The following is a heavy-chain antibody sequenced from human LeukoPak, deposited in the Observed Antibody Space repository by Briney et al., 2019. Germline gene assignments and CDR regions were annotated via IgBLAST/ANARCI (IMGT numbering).Heavy chain of an antibody. J-gene: IGHJ5*02. Sequence: PGGSLRLSCAASGFTFGNFWMHWVRQAPGKGLEWVSRINTDGTSTNYAASVKGRFTISRDNAKNTLYLQMNGLRAEDTAVYYCARVLQGGFRPGWFDPWGQGTLVTVSS. CDR2: INTDGTST. CDR1: GFTFGNFW. CDR3: ARVLQGGFRPGWFDP. D-gene: IGHD2-15*01. V-gene: IGHV3-74*01.